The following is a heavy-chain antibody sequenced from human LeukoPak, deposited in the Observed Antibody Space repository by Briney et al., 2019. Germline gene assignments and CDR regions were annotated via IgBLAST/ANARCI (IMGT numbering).Heavy chain of an antibody. V-gene: IGHV3-30*03. CDR2: ISYDGSNK. Sequence: GGSLRLSCAASGFTFSSYGMHWVRQAPGKGLEWAAVISYDGSNKYYADSVKGRFTISRDNSKNTLYLQMNSLRADDTAVYYCATENSGSYYGYFDSWGQGTLVTVSS. D-gene: IGHD1-26*01. CDR3: ATENSGSYYGYFDS. CDR1: GFTFSSYG. J-gene: IGHJ4*03.